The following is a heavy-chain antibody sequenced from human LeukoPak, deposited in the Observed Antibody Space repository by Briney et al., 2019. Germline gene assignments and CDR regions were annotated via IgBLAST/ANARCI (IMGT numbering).Heavy chain of an antibody. Sequence: GGSLRLSCAASGFTFSSYAMSWVRQAPGKGLEWVSAISGSGGSTYYANSVKGRFTISRDNSKNTLYLQMNSLRAEDTAVYYSAKGRGNYDFWSGYTYPFDYWGQGTLVTVSS. J-gene: IGHJ4*02. V-gene: IGHV3-23*01. D-gene: IGHD3-3*01. CDR2: ISGSGGST. CDR1: GFTFSSYA. CDR3: AKGRGNYDFWSGYTYPFDY.